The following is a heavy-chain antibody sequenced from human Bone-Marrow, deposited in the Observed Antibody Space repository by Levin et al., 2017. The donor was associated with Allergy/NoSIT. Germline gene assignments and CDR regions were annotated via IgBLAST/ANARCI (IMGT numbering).Heavy chain of an antibody. Sequence: SGPTLVKPTETLTLTCTVSGFSLNNARMGVSWIRQPPGKALQWLAHIFSNDGKSYSTSLRSRLTISKDTSKSQVVLTMTNMDPVDTATYYCARVSDIYYNKPDRPFDSWGQGILVTVSS. J-gene: IGHJ4*02. CDR2: IFSNDGK. V-gene: IGHV2-26*01. D-gene: IGHD3-10*01. CDR3: ARVSDIYYNKPDRPFDS. CDR1: GFSLNNARMG.